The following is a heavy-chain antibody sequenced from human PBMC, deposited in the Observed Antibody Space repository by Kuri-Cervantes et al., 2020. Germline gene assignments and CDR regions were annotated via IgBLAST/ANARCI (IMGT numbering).Heavy chain of an antibody. V-gene: IGHV3-9*01. D-gene: IGHD3-22*01. CDR1: GFTFDDYA. Sequence: LSLTCAASGFTFDDYAMHWVRQAPGKGLEWVSGISWNSGSIGYADSVKGRFTISRDNAKNTLYLQMNSLRAEDTAIYYCARLVSSGYYYFDYWGQGTPVTVSS. CDR3: ARLVSSGYYYFDY. J-gene: IGHJ4*02. CDR2: ISWNSGSI.